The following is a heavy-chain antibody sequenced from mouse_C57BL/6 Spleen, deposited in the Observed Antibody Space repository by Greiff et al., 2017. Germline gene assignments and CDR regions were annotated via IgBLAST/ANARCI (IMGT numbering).Heavy chain of an antibody. CDR1: GYSITSGYY. CDR3: ARGGTAQAPFAY. Sequence: EVQLVESGPGLVKPSQSLSLTCSVTGYSITSGYYWNWIRQFPGNKLEWMGYISYDGSNNYNPSLKNRISITRDTSKNQFFLKLNSVTTEDTATYYCARGGTAQAPFAYWGQGTLVTVSA. CDR2: ISYDGSN. V-gene: IGHV3-6*01. J-gene: IGHJ3*01. D-gene: IGHD3-2*02.